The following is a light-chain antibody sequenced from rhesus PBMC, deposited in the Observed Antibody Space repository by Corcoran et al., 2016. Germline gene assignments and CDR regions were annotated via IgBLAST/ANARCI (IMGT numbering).Light chain of an antibody. CDR2: KVS. J-gene: IGKJ3*01. Sequence: DVVMTQSPLSLPVTPGQPASISCRSSQSLLHSNGNTYLSWFPQKPGQPPRRPIYKVSNRDSGVPDRCSGSGTGTDFTLDSSRVKAGDVGVYYCMQAAHWPPFAFGPGTKLDVK. CDR3: MQAAHWPPFA. CDR1: QSLLHSNGNTY. V-gene: IGKV2-64*01.